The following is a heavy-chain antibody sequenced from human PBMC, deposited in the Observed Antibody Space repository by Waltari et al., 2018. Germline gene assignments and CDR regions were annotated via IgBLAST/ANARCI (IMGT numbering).Heavy chain of an antibody. CDR3: ARIQAATAGGGFDY. Sequence: QVQLQESGPGLVKPSETLSLTCPVSGYSISSGYYWGWIRQPPGKGLEWIGSIYHSGSTYYNPSLKSRVTISVDTSKNQFSLKLSSVTAADTAVYYCARIQAATAGGGFDYWGQGTLVTVSS. CDR1: GYSISSGYY. J-gene: IGHJ4*02. V-gene: IGHV4-38-2*01. D-gene: IGHD6-25*01. CDR2: IYHSGST.